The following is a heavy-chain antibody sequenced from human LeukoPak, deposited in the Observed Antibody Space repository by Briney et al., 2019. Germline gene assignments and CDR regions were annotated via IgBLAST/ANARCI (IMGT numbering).Heavy chain of an antibody. CDR3: ARPHFEVRGVIGLDAFDI. J-gene: IGHJ3*02. CDR2: INGDGRNI. D-gene: IGHD3-10*01. Sequence: GGSLRLSCVASGFTFSSYWMHWVRQDPRKGLVWVSRINGDGRNINYADSVRGRFTISRDNSKNTLYLQMNSLRTEDTAVYYCARPHFEVRGVIGLDAFDIWGQGTMVTVSS. V-gene: IGHV3-74*01. CDR1: GFTFSSYW.